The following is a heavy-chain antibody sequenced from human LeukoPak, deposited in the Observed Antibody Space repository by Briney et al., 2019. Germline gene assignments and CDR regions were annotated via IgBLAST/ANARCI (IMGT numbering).Heavy chain of an antibody. CDR2: IYYSGST. CDR1: GGSIRSSYYY. CDR3: ARLFPRSLYH. Sequence: ESSETLSLTCTVSGGSIRSSYYYWGWIRQPPGKGLEWIGSIYYSGSTYYNPSLKSRVTISVDTSKNQFSLKLSSVTAADTAVYYCARLFPRSLYHWGQGTLVTVSS. J-gene: IGHJ5*02. D-gene: IGHD3-3*01. V-gene: IGHV4-39*01.